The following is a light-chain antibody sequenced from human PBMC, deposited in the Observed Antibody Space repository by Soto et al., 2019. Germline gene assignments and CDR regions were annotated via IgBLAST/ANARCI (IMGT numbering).Light chain of an antibody. V-gene: IGKV3-11*01. Sequence: EIVLTQSPATLSLSPGERATLSCRASQSVSSYLAWYQQKPGQAPRLLIYDASNRATGIPARFSGSGSGTDFTLTISSLEPEDFAVYYCEQRSNWPPRVTLGPRTIVDIK. CDR3: EQRSNWPPRVT. J-gene: IGKJ3*01. CDR1: QSVSSY. CDR2: DAS.